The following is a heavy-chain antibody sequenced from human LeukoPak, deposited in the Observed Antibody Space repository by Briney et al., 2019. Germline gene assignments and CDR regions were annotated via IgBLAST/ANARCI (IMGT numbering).Heavy chain of an antibody. J-gene: IGHJ4*02. CDR2: INWNGGST. D-gene: IGHD3-16*02. V-gene: IGHV3-20*04. Sequence: PGGSLRLSCVASGFTFDDYGMSWVRQAPGKGLEWVSGINWNGGSTGYADSVKGRFTISRDNAKNSLYLQMTSLRAEDTALYYCARDSGYTTSPGYWGQGTLVTVSS. CDR3: ARDSGYTTSPGY. CDR1: GFTFDDYG.